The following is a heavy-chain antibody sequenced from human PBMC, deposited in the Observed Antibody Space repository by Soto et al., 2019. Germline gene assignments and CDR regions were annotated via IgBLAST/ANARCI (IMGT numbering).Heavy chain of an antibody. D-gene: IGHD5-18*01. CDR3: ASVGGYSYGYMFDY. Sequence: EVQLVETGGGLIQPGGSLRLSCAASGFTVSSNYMSWVRQAPGKGLEWVSVIYSGGSTYDEDSVKGRFTISRDNSKNTPYLQMNSMRAEATAVYYCASVGGYSYGYMFDYWGQGPLVTFSA. CDR2: IYSGGST. CDR1: GFTVSSNY. V-gene: IGHV3-53*02. J-gene: IGHJ4*02.